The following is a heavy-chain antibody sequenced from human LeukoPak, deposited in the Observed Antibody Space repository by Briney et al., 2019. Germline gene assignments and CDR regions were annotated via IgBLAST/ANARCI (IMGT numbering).Heavy chain of an antibody. J-gene: IGHJ4*02. CDR1: GFTFDDYA. V-gene: IGHV3-43*02. D-gene: IGHD3-9*01. CDR2: IIVVVVPT. Sequence: GXXLRLSCAASGFTFDDYAMQGVRQAPGKGGEWVSIIIVVVVPTSYPPSLNGPFPLSRHNSKNSLYLQLNSLRTEDTALYYCAKGQYSDILTAYFDYWGQGTLLTVSS. CDR3: AKGQYSDILTAYFDY.